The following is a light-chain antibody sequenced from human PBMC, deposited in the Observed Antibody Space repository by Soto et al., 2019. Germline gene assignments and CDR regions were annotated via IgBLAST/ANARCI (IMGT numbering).Light chain of an antibody. J-gene: IGKJ1*01. V-gene: IGKV1-9*01. CDR2: AAS. CDR3: QQYKGYLTWT. Sequence: IQLTQSPSSLSASVGDRVPITCRASPGISSYLAWYQQKPGKAPKLLIYAASTLQSGVPSRFSGSGSGTEFTHTISSLQPDDFATYYCQQYKGYLTWTFGQGTKVDIK. CDR1: PGISSY.